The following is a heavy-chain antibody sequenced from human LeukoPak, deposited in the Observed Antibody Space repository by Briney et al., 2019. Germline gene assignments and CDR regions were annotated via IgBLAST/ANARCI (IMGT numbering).Heavy chain of an antibody. CDR3: ARGRKEDYGSCPEAPY. D-gene: IGHD3-10*01. CDR1: GGSFSGYY. CDR2: INHSGST. V-gene: IGHV4-34*01. Sequence: SETLSLTCAVYGGSFSGYYWSWIRQPPGKGLEWIGEINHSGSTNYNPSLKSRVTISVDTSKNQFSLKLSSVTAADTAVYYCARGRKEDYGSCPEAPYWGQGTLVTVSS. J-gene: IGHJ4*02.